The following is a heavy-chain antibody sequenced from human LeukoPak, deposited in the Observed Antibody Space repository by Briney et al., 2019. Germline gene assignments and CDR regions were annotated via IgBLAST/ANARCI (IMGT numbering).Heavy chain of an antibody. J-gene: IGHJ4*02. D-gene: IGHD1-26*01. CDR2: ISSRGITI. Sequence: GGSLRLSCAASGFTFSSYEMNWVRQAPGKGLEWVSYISSRGITIYYADSVRGRFAISRDNAKNSLYLQMNSLRAEDTAVYYCTRKWELDYWGQGTLVTVSS. CDR1: GFTFSSYE. CDR3: TRKWELDY. V-gene: IGHV3-48*03.